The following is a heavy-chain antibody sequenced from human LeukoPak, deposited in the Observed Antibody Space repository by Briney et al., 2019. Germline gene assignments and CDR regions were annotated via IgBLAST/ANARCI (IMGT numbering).Heavy chain of an antibody. J-gene: IGHJ4*02. V-gene: IGHV3-30*02. CDR3: AKTGYSGSAYGTWYFDY. CDR1: GFTFSSNG. D-gene: IGHD5-12*01. Sequence: PGGSLRLSCATSGFTFSSNGLHWVRQAPGKGLEWVAFIRYDGSNEYYTDSVKGRLIISRDNSKNTLYLQMNSLRTEDTAVYYCAKTGYSGSAYGTWYFDYWGQGTLVSVSS. CDR2: IRYDGSNE.